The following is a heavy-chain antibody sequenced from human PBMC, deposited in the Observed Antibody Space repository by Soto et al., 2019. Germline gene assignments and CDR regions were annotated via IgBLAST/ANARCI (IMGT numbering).Heavy chain of an antibody. D-gene: IGHD2-2*02. CDR3: ASVTRTCISTSCYRYYYGMDV. Sequence: SSETLSLTCTVSGGSVSSGSYYWSWIRQPPGKGLEWIGYIYYSGSTNHNPSLKSRVTISVDTSKNQFSLKLSSVTAADTAVYYCASVTRTCISTSCYRYYYGMDVRGQGTTVTVSS. V-gene: IGHV4-61*01. CDR2: IYYSGST. CDR1: GGSVSSGSYY. J-gene: IGHJ6*02.